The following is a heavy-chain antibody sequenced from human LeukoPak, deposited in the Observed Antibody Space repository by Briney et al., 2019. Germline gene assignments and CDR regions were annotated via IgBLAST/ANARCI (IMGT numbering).Heavy chain of an antibody. CDR3: ARDQFGWFGEFNVY. J-gene: IGHJ4*02. CDR2: IKQEGSEK. D-gene: IGHD3-10*01. Sequence: GGSLRLSCAASGFTFSSYWMSWARQAPGKGLEGGANIKQEGSEKYYVDSVKGGFTIPRTSAKNSLYLQMNSLRAEDTAVYYCARDQFGWFGEFNVYWGQGTLVTVSS. CDR1: GFTFSSYW. V-gene: IGHV3-7*01.